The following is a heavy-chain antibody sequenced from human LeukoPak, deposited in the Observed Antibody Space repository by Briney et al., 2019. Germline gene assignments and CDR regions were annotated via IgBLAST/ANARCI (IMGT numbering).Heavy chain of an antibody. CDR2: VNHSGNT. CDR3: ARVYSSRSSYLAY. V-gene: IGHV4-34*01. D-gene: IGHD6-13*01. J-gene: IGHJ4*02. CDR1: GGSVNDYY. Sequence: PSETLSLTCAVYGGSVNDYYWSWIRQPPGKGLEWIGEVNHSGNTNYYPSLKSRVTISVDTSKNQFSLKLSSMTAADTAVSYCARVYSSRSSYLAYWGQGTLVTVSS.